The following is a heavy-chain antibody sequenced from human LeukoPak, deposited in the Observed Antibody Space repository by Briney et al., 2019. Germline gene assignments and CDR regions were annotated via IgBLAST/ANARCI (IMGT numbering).Heavy chain of an antibody. D-gene: IGHD6-19*01. CDR2: ISVYNGNS. V-gene: IGHV1-18*01. CDR3: ARAGGWAREDYKADAFHI. J-gene: IGHJ3*02. CDR1: GYTFTNFG. Sequence: AAGKVSCKASGYTFTNFGISWVRQAPGQGLEWMGWISVYNGNSNYAQNLQGRVTMTTDTSTSTAYMELRSLRSDDTAVYYCARAGGWAREDYKADAFHIWGQGTMVTVS.